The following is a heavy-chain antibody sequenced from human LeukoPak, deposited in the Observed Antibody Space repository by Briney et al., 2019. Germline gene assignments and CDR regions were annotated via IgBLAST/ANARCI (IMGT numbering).Heavy chain of an antibody. V-gene: IGHV3-74*01. J-gene: IGHJ4*02. CDR1: GFTFSDHW. CDR3: GRFAATTAGDY. Sequence: GGSLRLSCAASGFTFSDHWMHWVRQAPGKGLVWVSRITGDGSGANYADSVKGRFTISRDNAKNTLYLQVNSLRAEDTAVYYCGRFAATTAGDYWGQGTLVTVSS. D-gene: IGHD1-1*01. CDR2: ITGDGSGA.